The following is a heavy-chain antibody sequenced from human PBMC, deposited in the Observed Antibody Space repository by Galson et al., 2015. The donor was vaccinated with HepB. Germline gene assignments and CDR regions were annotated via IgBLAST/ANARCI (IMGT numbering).Heavy chain of an antibody. J-gene: IGHJ6*02. CDR1: GFTFSSYS. D-gene: IGHD2-2*01. V-gene: IGHV3-21*01. CDR2: ISSSSSYI. CDR3: ARWGPFGGQVVPAAIGGAQDV. Sequence: SLRLSCAASGFTFSSYSMNWVRQAPGKGLEWVSSISSSSSYIYYADSVKGRFTISRDNAKNSLYLQMNSLRAEDTAVYYCARWGPFGGQVVPAAIGGAQDVWGQGTTVTVSS.